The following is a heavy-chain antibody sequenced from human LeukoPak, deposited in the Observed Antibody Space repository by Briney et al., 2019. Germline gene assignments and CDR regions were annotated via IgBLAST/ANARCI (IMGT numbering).Heavy chain of an antibody. Sequence: PGRSLELSCPAPGFTPSNFGLHWVRQVPAKGLEWGAVTWYDGSDKYYADSVKGRFTISRDNSKNTLYVQMNSLRVEDTAVYHCARSFDYSQEHDAFDIWGQGTMVTVSS. CDR3: ARSFDYSQEHDAFDI. J-gene: IGHJ3*02. CDR1: GFTPSNFG. CDR2: TWYDGSDK. D-gene: IGHD3-9*01. V-gene: IGHV3-33*01.